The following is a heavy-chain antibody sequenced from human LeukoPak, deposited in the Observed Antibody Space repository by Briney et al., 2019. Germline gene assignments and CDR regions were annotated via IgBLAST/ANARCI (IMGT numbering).Heavy chain of an antibody. CDR3: AGVY. Sequence: GGSLRLSCAASGFTLSDYWMSWVRQAPGKGLEWVANIKPDGSEKYYVDSVKGRFTISRDNAKNSLCLQMNGLRAEDTAIYYCAGVYWGQGTLVTVSS. V-gene: IGHV3-7*01. J-gene: IGHJ4*02. CDR1: GFTLSDYW. CDR2: IKPDGSEK.